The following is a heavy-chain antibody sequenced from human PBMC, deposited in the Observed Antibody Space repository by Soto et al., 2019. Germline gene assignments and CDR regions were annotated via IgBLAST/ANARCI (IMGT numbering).Heavy chain of an antibody. CDR2: ISTYNGKR. CDR3: SRAVGHCTSRSCYSSTFTTYTYALDV. J-gene: IGHJ6*02. V-gene: IGHV1-18*04. CDR1: GYIFTDYG. Sequence: QFQLVRSGAEVKKPGASMKVSCNSSGYIFTDYGSTWVRQAPGQGLEFLGWISTYNGKRDYAQNVQGRVTLTADTATSKVHMDRRSLRADDTAVYYCSRAVGHCTSRSCYSSTFTTYTYALDVWGQGTTVTVS. D-gene: IGHD2-15*01.